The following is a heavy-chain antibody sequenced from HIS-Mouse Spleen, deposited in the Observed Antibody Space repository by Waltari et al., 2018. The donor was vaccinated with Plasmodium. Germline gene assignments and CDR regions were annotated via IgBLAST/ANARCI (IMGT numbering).Heavy chain of an antibody. CDR2: MNPNSGKT. D-gene: IGHD2-8*01. CDR1: GYTFTSYD. Sequence: QVQLVQSGAEVKKPGASVKVSCKASGYTFTSYDINWVRQATGQGLEWMGWMNPNSGKTGYAQKFQGRVTMTRNTSISYMELSSLRSEDTAVYYCASHTNLAFDIWGQGTMVTVSS. J-gene: IGHJ3*02. V-gene: IGHV1-8*01. CDR3: ASHTNLAFDI.